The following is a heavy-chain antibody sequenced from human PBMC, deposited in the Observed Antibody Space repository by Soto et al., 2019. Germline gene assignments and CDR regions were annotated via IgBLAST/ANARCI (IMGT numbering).Heavy chain of an antibody. CDR2: ISGAGDNT. V-gene: IGHV3-23*01. Sequence: GGSLRLSCAASGFTFSTYGMNWVRQAPGKGLEWVSVISGAGDNTYYADSVKGRFTISRDNSKNTLYLQMHGLRAEDTAVYYCAKRGHCSTSACYAGDYWGQGTLVTVSS. J-gene: IGHJ4*02. D-gene: IGHD2-2*01. CDR3: AKRGHCSTSACYAGDY. CDR1: GFTFSTYG.